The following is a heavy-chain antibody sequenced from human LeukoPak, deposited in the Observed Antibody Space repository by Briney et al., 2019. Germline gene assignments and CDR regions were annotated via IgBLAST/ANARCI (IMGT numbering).Heavy chain of an antibody. CDR2: ISSSSSYI. CDR1: GFTFSSYD. J-gene: IGHJ4*02. CDR3: ARAVGHAGTLDY. D-gene: IGHD3-10*01. Sequence: GGTLRLSCAASGFTFSSYDMSWVRQAPGKGLEWVSSISSSSSYIYYADSVRGRFTISRDNAKNSLYLQMNSLRAEDTAVYYCARAVGHAGTLDYWGQGTLVTVSS. V-gene: IGHV3-21*01.